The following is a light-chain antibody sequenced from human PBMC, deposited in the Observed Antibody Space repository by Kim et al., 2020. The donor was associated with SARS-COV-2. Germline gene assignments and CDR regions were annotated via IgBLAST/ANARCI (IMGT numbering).Light chain of an antibody. CDR3: QVWDSSTDQPVV. J-gene: IGLJ2*01. Sequence: PGQTARITWGGKNNGPRTVHWYQQKPGLAPVLVIYEDSDRPEGIPGRFSGSNSGNTATLTISRVEAGDEADCYCQVWDSSTDQPVVFGGGTQLTVL. V-gene: IGLV3-21*02. CDR1: NNGPRT. CDR2: EDS.